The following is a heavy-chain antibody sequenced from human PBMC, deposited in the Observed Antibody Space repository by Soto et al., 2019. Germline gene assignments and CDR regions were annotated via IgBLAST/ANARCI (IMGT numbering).Heavy chain of an antibody. J-gene: IGHJ6*03. CDR1: GFTFSSYG. CDR3: AKDVLRFLEWLLPAASYYYYYMDV. Sequence: GGSLRLSCAASGFTFSSYGMHWVRQAPGKGLEWVAVIWYDGSNKYYADSVKGRFTISRDNSKNTLYLQMNSLRAEDTAVYYCAKDVLRFLEWLLPAASYYYYYMDVWGKGTTVTVSS. V-gene: IGHV3-33*06. D-gene: IGHD3-3*01. CDR2: IWYDGSNK.